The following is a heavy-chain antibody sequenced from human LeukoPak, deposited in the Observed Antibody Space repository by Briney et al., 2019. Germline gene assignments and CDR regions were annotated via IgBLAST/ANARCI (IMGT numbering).Heavy chain of an antibody. V-gene: IGHV3-48*01. J-gene: IGHJ4*02. Sequence: GGSLRLSCAASGFTFSSYSMNWVRQAPGKGQEWVSYISSSSSTIYYADSVKGRFTISRDNAKNSLYLQMNSLRAEDTAVYYCARDQHVVVVPAAVDYWGQGTLVTVSS. D-gene: IGHD2-2*01. CDR3: ARDQHVVVVPAAVDY. CDR2: ISSSSSTI. CDR1: GFTFSSYS.